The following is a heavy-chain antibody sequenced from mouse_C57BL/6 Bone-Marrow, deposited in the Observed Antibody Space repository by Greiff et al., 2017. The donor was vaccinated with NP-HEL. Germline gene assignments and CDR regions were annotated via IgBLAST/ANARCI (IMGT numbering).Heavy chain of an antibody. CDR1: GYTFTSYW. CDR3: ARGGYYYFDD. CDR2: IDPSDSYT. D-gene: IGHD2-3*01. Sequence: QVQLQQPGAELVKPGASVKLSCKASGYTFTSYWMQWVKQRPGQGLEWIGEIDPSDSYTNYNQKFKGKATLTVDTSSSTAYMQLSSLASEDSAVYYCARGGYYYFDDWGQGTTLTFSS. V-gene: IGHV1-50*01. J-gene: IGHJ2*01.